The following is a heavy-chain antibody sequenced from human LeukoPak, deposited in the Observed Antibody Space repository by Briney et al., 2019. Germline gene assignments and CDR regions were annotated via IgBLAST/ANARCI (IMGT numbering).Heavy chain of an antibody. V-gene: IGHV3-48*03. D-gene: IGHD3-10*02. Sequence: GSLRLSCAASGFIFSSYEMNWVRQATGQGLDWVSYISSSGSTIYYADSVKGRFTISRDNAKISLYLQMNSLRAEDTAVYYCAELGITMIGGVWGKGTTVTISS. CDR1: GFIFSSYE. CDR2: ISSSGSTI. J-gene: IGHJ6*04. CDR3: AELGITMIGGV.